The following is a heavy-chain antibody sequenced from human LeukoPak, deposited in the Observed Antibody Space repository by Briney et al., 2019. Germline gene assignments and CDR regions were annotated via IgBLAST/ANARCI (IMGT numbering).Heavy chain of an antibody. CDR2: IYYSGST. CDR1: GGSLCSSSYY. Sequence: SQTLSLTCTVSGGSLCSSSYYWGWIRQPPGKGLEWVGSIYYSGSTYYNPSLNNRVTTSVETSNNQFSLKLSCLAAADTAVYYCARRYYSSTSCPPTYYMDVWGKGTTVTVSS. V-gene: IGHV4-39*01. J-gene: IGHJ6*03. CDR3: ARRYYSSTSCPPTYYMDV. D-gene: IGHD2-2*01.